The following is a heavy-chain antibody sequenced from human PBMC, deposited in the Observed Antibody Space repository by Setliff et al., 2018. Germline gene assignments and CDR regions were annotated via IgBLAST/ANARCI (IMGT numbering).Heavy chain of an antibody. V-gene: IGHV4-4*08. Sequence: PSETLSLTCTVSGESIRSNNWWNWVRQPPGKGLEWIGHIYTSWSTNYNPSLKSRVTMSVDTTKNQFSLKLTSVTAADTAVYYCARVSGFLYVDVWGKGTTVTVSS. CDR3: ARVSGFLYVDV. J-gene: IGHJ6*03. CDR1: GESIRSNN. CDR2: IYTSWST. D-gene: IGHD3-3*01.